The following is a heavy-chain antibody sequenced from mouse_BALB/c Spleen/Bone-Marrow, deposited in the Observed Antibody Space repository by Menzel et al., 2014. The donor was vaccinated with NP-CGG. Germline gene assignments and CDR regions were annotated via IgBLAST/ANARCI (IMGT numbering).Heavy chain of an antibody. Sequence: EVKLQESGAELVRSGASVKLSCTASGFNIKGYYMHWVKQRPEQGLEWIGWIDPENGDTEYAPKFQGKATMTADTSSNTAYLQLSSLTSEDTAVYYCNEGYGNYGYWGQGTTLTVSS. J-gene: IGHJ2*01. V-gene: IGHV14-4*02. D-gene: IGHD2-10*02. CDR3: NEGYGNYGY. CDR2: IDPENGDT. CDR1: GFNIKGYY.